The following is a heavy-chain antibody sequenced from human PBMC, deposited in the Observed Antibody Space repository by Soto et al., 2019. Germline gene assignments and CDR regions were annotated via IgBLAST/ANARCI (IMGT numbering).Heavy chain of an antibody. J-gene: IGHJ4*02. Sequence: QVQLVESGGGVVQPGRSLRLSCAASGFTFSSNAMHWVRQAPGKVLEWVAVISYDGSNKYYADSVKGRFTISRDNSKNTLYLQMNSLRAEDTAVYYCARVSSVWQPFDYWGQGTLVTVSS. CDR1: GFTFSSNA. D-gene: IGHD6-13*01. V-gene: IGHV3-30-3*01. CDR3: ARVSSVWQPFDY. CDR2: ISYDGSNK.